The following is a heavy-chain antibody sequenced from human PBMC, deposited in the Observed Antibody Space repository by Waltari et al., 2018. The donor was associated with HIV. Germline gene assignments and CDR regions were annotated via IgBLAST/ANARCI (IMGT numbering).Heavy chain of an antibody. Sequence: QVQLVQSGAELKKPGASVEFSCRASGYSFTASSMPWVRQAPGQGLQWMGRINPISGSTNIPLTFQGRITMTRDTSSGAVFIELRGLKFNDTALYYCARGESVSVSNIPPGYRFDFWGQGTLITVSS. CDR2: INPISGST. J-gene: IGHJ4*02. CDR1: GYSFTASS. V-gene: IGHV1-2*06. D-gene: IGHD2-15*01. CDR3: ARGESVSVSNIPPGYRFDF.